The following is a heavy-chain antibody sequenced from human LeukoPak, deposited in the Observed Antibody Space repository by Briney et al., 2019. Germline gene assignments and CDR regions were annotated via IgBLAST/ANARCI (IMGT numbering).Heavy chain of an antibody. Sequence: SETLSLTCTVSAASISSSSHHWGWIRQSPGKGLEWIGSVYYGRTTYYSPSLDSRVTISLDTSANQFSLQLTSVTAADTAVYYCVRHDGRGGATMGAFDSWGQGSLVTVSS. V-gene: IGHV4-39*01. J-gene: IGHJ5*01. CDR1: AASISSSSHH. D-gene: IGHD4/OR15-4a*01. CDR3: VRHDGRGGATMGAFDS. CDR2: VYYGRTT.